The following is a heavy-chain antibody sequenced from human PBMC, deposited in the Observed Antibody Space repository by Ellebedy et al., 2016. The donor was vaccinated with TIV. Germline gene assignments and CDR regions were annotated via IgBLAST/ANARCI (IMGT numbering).Heavy chain of an antibody. CDR2: ISGTGGTT. D-gene: IGHD2-15*01. CDR1: AFIFSNSA. Sequence: GGSLRLXXAASAFIFSNSAMSWVRQAPGRGLEWVSTISGTGGTTYSADSVKGRFTISRDNSQHTLYLQMNSLRAEDTAVYYCAKDRCSACYPHRFDYWGQGTMVTVSS. V-gene: IGHV3-23*01. J-gene: IGHJ4*02. CDR3: AKDRCSACYPHRFDY.